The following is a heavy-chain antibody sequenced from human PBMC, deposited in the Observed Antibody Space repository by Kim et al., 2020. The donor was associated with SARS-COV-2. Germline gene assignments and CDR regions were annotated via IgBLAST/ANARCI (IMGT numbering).Heavy chain of an antibody. CDR2: IRTKTNNYAT. V-gene: IGHV3-73*01. CDR1: GLTLSGTT. J-gene: IGHJ4*02. Sequence: GGSLRLSCAASGLTLSGTTIHWVRQASGKGLEWIGRIRTKTNNYATSYAASVKGRFSFSRDDSKNRSYLQMNSLKTEDTAVYFCSTTAGSINVWGQGTLVTVSS. CDR3: STTAGSINV.